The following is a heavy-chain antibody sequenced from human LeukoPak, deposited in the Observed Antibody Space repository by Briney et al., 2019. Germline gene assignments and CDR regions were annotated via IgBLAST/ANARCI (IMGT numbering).Heavy chain of an antibody. CDR2: ISTTSSYI. CDR3: SRDRLGGLDH. V-gene: IGHV3-21*01. Sequence: GGSLRLSCAASGFDFSTYAMNWVRQAPRKGLEWVSSISTTSSYIFYAESLKGRFTVSRDNAKNSVYLQMNSLRPEDTAVYYCSRDRLGGLDHWGQGTLATVSS. D-gene: IGHD5-12*01. J-gene: IGHJ4*02. CDR1: GFDFSTYA.